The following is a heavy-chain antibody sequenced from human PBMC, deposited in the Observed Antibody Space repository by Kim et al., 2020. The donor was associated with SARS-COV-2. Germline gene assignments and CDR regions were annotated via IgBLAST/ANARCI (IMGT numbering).Heavy chain of an antibody. V-gene: IGHV3-48*02. CDR2: ISSISNTI. J-gene: IGHJ6*02. D-gene: IGHD3-9*01. Sequence: GGSLRLSSAGPGFIFSSYSMHWVRQAPGKGLEWISYISSISNTIYYADSVKGRFTISRDNAKSSLYLQMNSLRDEDTAVYYCASDILTAYDYGMDVWGQG. CDR3: ASDILTAYDYGMDV. CDR1: GFIFSSYS.